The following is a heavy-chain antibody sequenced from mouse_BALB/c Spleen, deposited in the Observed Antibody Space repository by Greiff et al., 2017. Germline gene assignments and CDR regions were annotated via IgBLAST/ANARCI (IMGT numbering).Heavy chain of an antibody. Sequence: EVQRVESGGGLVQPGGSRKLSCAASGFTFSSFGMHWVRQAPEKGLEWVAYISSGSSTIYYADTVKGRFTISRDNPKNTLFLQMTSLRSEDTAMYYCARCRYDDAMDYWGQGTSVTVSS. J-gene: IGHJ4*01. CDR3: ARCRYDDAMDY. CDR2: ISSGSSTI. D-gene: IGHD2-14*01. V-gene: IGHV5-17*02. CDR1: GFTFSSFG.